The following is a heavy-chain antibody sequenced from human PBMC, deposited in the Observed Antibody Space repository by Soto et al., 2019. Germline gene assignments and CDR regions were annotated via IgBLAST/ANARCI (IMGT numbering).Heavy chain of an antibody. V-gene: IGHV3-53*01. J-gene: IGHJ3*02. D-gene: IGHD3-10*01. CDR2: IYRGGDT. Sequence: EVQLVESGGGLIQPGGSLRLSCAVSGFTVSYNYMNWVRQAPGKGLEWVSVIYRGGDTFYADSVKGRFTISRDNSKNTLYLQMNSLRAEDTAVYYCARGMYGSGSYYIGDAFDMWGQATMVTVSS. CDR3: ARGMYGSGSYYIGDAFDM. CDR1: GFTVSYNY.